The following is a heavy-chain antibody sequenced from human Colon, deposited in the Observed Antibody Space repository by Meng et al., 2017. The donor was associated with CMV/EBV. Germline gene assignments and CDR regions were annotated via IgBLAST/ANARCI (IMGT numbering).Heavy chain of an antibody. Sequence: GESLKISCAASGFTFDDYGMTWVRQAPGKGLEWVSTINWNGKTSGHADSVQGRFTISRDNARNSLYLEMNFLRADDTALYYCARAGHSGSYLPGLFDYWGQGVLVTVSS. V-gene: IGHV3-20*04. CDR3: ARAGHSGSYLPGLFDY. CDR2: INWNGKTS. J-gene: IGHJ4*02. CDR1: GFTFDDYG. D-gene: IGHD1-26*01.